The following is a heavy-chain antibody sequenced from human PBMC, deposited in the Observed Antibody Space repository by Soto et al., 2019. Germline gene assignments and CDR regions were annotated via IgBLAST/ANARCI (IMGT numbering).Heavy chain of an antibody. Sequence: EVQLVESGGGLVKPGGSLRLSCAASGFTFSDYSMNWVRQAPGKGLEWVSAISSSSSNIYYADSVKGRFTISRDNAKNSLYLQMSRLRAEETAVYYCARVGYCSNGVCYTTNYYYMDVWGKGTTVTVS. V-gene: IGHV3-21*01. CDR2: ISSSSSNI. J-gene: IGHJ6*03. CDR3: ARVGYCSNGVCYTTNYYYMDV. CDR1: GFTFSDYS. D-gene: IGHD2-8*01.